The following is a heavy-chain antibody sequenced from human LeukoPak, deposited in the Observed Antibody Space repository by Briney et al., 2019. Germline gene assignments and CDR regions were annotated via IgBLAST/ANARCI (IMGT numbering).Heavy chain of an antibody. D-gene: IGHD1-14*01. J-gene: IGHJ4*02. CDR1: GGTFSSYT. CDR3: ARGGTFYRRTLLNYFDY. Sequence: GASVKVSCKASGGTFSSYTISWVRQAPGQGLEWMGGIIPISGTANYAQKFQGRVTFTTDESTSTAYMELTSLRPEDTAVYYCARGGTFYRRTLLNYFDYWGQGSLVTVSS. V-gene: IGHV1-69*05. CDR2: IIPISGTA.